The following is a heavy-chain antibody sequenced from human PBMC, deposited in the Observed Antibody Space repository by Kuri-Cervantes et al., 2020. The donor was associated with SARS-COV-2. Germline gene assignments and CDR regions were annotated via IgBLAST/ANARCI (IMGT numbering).Heavy chain of an antibody. J-gene: IGHJ3*02. CDR1: GFTFTSSA. Sequence: SVKVSCKASGFTFTSSAVQWVRQARGQRLEWIGWIVVGSGNTNYAQKFQERVTITRDMSTSTAYMELSSLRSEDTAVYYCAADPPTRVGATPHDAFDIWGQGTMVTVSS. CDR2: IVVGSGNT. V-gene: IGHV1-58*01. D-gene: IGHD1-26*01. CDR3: AADPPTRVGATPHDAFDI.